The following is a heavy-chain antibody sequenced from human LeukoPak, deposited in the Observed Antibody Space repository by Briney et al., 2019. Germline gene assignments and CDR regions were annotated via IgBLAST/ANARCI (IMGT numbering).Heavy chain of an antibody. CDR3: ARGPPSPRFCTSTSCYSYNY. Sequence: ASVKVSCKASGYTFTNYAISWVRQAPGQGLEWMGWFNVYNGLTNYAQNLQGRVTMTTDTSTSTAYMELRSLTPDDTAVYYCARGPPSPRFCTSTSCYSYNYWGQGTLVTVSS. V-gene: IGHV1-18*01. D-gene: IGHD2-2*01. CDR2: FNVYNGLT. CDR1: GYTFTNYA. J-gene: IGHJ4*02.